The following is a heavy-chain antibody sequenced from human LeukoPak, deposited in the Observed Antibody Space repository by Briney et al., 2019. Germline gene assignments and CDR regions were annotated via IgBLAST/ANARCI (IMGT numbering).Heavy chain of an antibody. Sequence: SETLSLTCAVHGGSFSGYYWSWIRQPPGKGLEWIGEINHSGSTNYNPSLKSRVTISVDTSKNQFSLKLSSVTAADTAVYYCARMSMVRGVISDYWGQGTLVTVSS. V-gene: IGHV4-34*01. CDR1: GGSFSGYY. J-gene: IGHJ4*02. CDR2: INHSGST. CDR3: ARMSMVRGVISDY. D-gene: IGHD3-10*01.